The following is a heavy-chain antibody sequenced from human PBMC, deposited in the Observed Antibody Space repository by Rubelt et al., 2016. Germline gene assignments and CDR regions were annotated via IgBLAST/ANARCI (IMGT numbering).Heavy chain of an antibody. CDR3: ARDKDLLPGYPDY. V-gene: IGHV1-18*01. Sequence: QVQLVQSGSELKKPGASVKVSCKASGYTFTTYAMNWVRRAPGQGLEWMGWISGYDGNTNYSQKVQGRVTMTTDTSTSTAYMELRSLRSDDTAVYYCARDKDLLPGYPDYWGQGTLVTVSS. CDR2: ISGYDGNT. D-gene: IGHD3-9*01. CDR1: GYTFTTYA. J-gene: IGHJ4*02.